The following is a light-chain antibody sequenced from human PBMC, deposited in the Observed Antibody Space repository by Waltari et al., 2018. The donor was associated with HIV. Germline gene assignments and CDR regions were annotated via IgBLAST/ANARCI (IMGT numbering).Light chain of an antibody. Sequence: QSVLTQSPSASATTGQRVTMSCSGRSSNIAGKSVYWYQQLPGTAPKLLIFRNHQRPSGVPDRFSGSKSGTSASLAISGLRSEDEGDYYCAAWDDSLTVVLFGGGTKLTVL. CDR1: SSNIAGKS. CDR2: RNH. V-gene: IGLV1-47*01. CDR3: AAWDDSLTVVL. J-gene: IGLJ3*02.